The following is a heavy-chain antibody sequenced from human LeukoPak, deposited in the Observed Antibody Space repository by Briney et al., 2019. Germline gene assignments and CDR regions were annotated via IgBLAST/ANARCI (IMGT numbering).Heavy chain of an antibody. CDR2: IYTSGST. D-gene: IGHD1-26*01. Sequence: SETLSLTCTVSGGSMSSYYWSWIRQPAGKGLEWIGRIYTSGSTNYNPSLNSRVTMSLDTSKNQFSLKLSSVTAADTAVYFCARSPVGAKFWFDPWGQGTLVTVSS. CDR1: GGSMSSYY. V-gene: IGHV4-4*07. J-gene: IGHJ5*02. CDR3: ARSPVGAKFWFDP.